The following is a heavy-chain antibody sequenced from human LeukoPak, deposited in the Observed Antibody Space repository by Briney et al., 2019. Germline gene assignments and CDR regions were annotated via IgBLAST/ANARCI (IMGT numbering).Heavy chain of an antibody. CDR3: ARGLGDLIFGVVIQYYFDY. J-gene: IGHJ4*02. CDR1: GGSFIGYY. CDR2: INHSGST. V-gene: IGHV4-34*01. Sequence: SETLSLTCAVYGGSFIGYYWSWIRQPPGKGLEWIGEINHSGSTNYNPSLKSRVTISVDTSKNQFSLKLSSVTAADTAVYYCARGLGDLIFGVVIQYYFDYWGQGTLVTVSS. D-gene: IGHD3-3*01.